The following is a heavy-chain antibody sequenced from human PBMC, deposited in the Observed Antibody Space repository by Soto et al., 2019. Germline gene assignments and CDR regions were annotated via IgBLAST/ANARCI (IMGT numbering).Heavy chain of an antibody. CDR1: GFTFSSYW. Sequence: EVQLVESGGGLVQPGGSLRLSCAASGFTFSSYWMHWVRQAPGKGLVWVSRINSDGSSTSYADSVKGRFTISRDNAKNTLYLHMNSLRAEDTAVYYCARVYCSGGSCDPLDQWGQGTPVTVSS. V-gene: IGHV3-74*01. CDR3: ARVYCSGGSCDPLDQ. J-gene: IGHJ4*02. D-gene: IGHD2-15*01. CDR2: INSDGSST.